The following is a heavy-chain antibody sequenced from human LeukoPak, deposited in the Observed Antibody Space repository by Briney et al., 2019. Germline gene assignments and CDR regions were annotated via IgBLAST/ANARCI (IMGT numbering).Heavy chain of an antibody. Sequence: GGSLRLSCAASGFTFSNAWMSWVRQAPGKGLEWVGRIKSKTDGGTTDYAAPVKGRFTISRDDSKNTLYLQMNSLRAEDTAVYYCAKDLGGAFDIWGQGTMVTVSS. CDR3: AKDLGGAFDI. CDR1: GFTFSNAW. J-gene: IGHJ3*02. V-gene: IGHV3-15*01. D-gene: IGHD3-16*01. CDR2: IKSKTDGGTT.